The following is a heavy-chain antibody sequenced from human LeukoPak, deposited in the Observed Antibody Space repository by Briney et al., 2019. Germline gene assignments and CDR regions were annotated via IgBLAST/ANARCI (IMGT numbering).Heavy chain of an antibody. CDR3: GRSNFFDP. V-gene: IGHV4-38-2*02. CDR2: VYHSGDT. CDR1: AYSISSGYY. J-gene: IGHJ5*02. Sequence: SETLSLTCIVSAYSISSGYYWGWIRQPPGKGLEWIGSVYHSGDTYYNPSLQSRATISVDTSKNEFSLKLSSVTAADTGVYYCGRSNFFDPRGQGTLVTVSS.